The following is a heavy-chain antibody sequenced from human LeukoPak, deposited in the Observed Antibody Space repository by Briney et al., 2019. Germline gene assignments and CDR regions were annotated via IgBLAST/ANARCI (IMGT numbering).Heavy chain of an antibody. CDR1: GFTFSSYA. CDR3: ARVAYGGNSVSSDY. Sequence: PGGSLRLSCAASGFTFSSYAMSWVRQAPGKGLDGVAAINGSGCSTYYADSVKGRFTISRDNSKNTLYLQMNSLRAADTAVYYCARVAYGGNSVSSDYWGQGTLVTVSS. CDR2: INGSGCST. D-gene: IGHD4-23*01. V-gene: IGHV3-23*01. J-gene: IGHJ4*02.